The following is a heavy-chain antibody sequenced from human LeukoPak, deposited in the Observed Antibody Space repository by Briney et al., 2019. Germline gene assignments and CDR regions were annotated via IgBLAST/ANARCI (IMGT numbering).Heavy chain of an antibody. D-gene: IGHD5-18*01. CDR3: GKTTVGYSSGQKPAWPVDY. CDR2: IFRSGGSP. CDR1: GFSFGSYA. Sequence: PGGSLRLSCEASGFSFGSYAMYWVRQAPGKGLEWVAGIFRSGGSPHYADSVKGRFTISRDNSRNTVYLHINSLRADDTAVYYCGKTTVGYSSGQKPAWPVDYWGQGTLVTVSS. V-gene: IGHV3-23*01. J-gene: IGHJ4*02.